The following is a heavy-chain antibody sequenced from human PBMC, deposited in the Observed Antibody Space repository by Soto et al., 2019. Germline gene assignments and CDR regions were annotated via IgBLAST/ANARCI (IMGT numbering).Heavy chain of an antibody. D-gene: IGHD2-2*01. Sequence: XSVKVSCEASVYTFTSYDINWVRQATGQGLEWMGWMNPNSGNTGYAQKFQGRVTMTRNTSISTAYMELSSLRSEDTAVYYCARGRTYCSSTSCLYYFDYWRQGTLVTVSS. J-gene: IGHJ4*02. CDR2: MNPNSGNT. V-gene: IGHV1-8*01. CDR1: VYTFTSYD. CDR3: ARGRTYCSSTSCLYYFDY.